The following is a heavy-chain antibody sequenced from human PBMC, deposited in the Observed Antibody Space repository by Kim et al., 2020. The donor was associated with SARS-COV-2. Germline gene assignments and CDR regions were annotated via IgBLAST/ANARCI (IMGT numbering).Heavy chain of an antibody. CDR1: GFTFSSYG. J-gene: IGHJ4*02. CDR2: ISYDGSNK. V-gene: IGHV3-30*18. Sequence: GGSLRLSCAASGFTFSSYGMHWVRQAPGKGLEWVAVISYDGSNKYYADSVKGRFTISRDNSKNTLYLQMNSLRAEDTAVYYCAKVGAPYSGSYGRPFDYWGQGTLVTVSS. CDR3: AKVGAPYSGSYGRPFDY. D-gene: IGHD1-26*01.